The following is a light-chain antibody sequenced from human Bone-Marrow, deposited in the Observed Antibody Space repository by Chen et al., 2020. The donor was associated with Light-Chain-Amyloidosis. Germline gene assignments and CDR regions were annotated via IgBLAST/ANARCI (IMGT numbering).Light chain of an antibody. Sequence: VMTQSPATLSVSPGERATLSCRASQRVSSTLAWYQQKPGQAPRLLIYGASNRATGIPARFSGSGSGTDFPLTISSREPEDFAVYYCQQRSNWPPYTFGQGTKLEIK. CDR2: GAS. J-gene: IGKJ2*01. CDR1: QRVSST. V-gene: IGKV3-11*01. CDR3: QQRSNWPPYT.